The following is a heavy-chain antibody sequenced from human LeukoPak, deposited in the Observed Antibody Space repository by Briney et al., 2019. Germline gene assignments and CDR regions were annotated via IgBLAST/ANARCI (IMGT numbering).Heavy chain of an antibody. CDR1: GGFISSYY. CDR3: ARDGYSGNDGL. J-gene: IGHJ4*02. CDR2: IYTSGST. V-gene: IGHV4-4*07. Sequence: PSETLSLTCTVSGGFISSYYWSWIRQPAGKGLEWIGRIYTSGSTNYNPSLKSRVTISVDTSKNQFSLKLSSVTAADTAVYYCARDGYSGNDGLWGQGTLVTVSS. D-gene: IGHD5-12*01.